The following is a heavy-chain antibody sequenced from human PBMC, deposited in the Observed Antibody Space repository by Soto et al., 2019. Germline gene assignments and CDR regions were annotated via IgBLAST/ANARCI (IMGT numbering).Heavy chain of an antibody. D-gene: IGHD4-17*01. J-gene: IGHJ3*02. CDR3: ARSRATTFVFDI. Sequence: QVQLVQSGTEVPNTGSSVRVSCKASGASFRTDAISWVRQDPGQGLEWMGRIVPVFGTTNFAQRFQGRVTITADESTRTAYMDLSSLRSEDTAVYYCARSRATTFVFDIWGQWTIVTVSS. CDR1: GASFRTDA. CDR2: IVPVFGTT. V-gene: IGHV1-69*01.